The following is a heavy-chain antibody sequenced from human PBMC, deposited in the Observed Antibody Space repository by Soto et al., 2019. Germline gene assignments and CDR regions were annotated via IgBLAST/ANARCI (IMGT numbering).Heavy chain of an antibody. Sequence: QVQLVESGGGVVQPGRSLRLSCAASGFTFSSYGMHWVRQAPGKGLEWVAVIWYDGSNKYYADSVKGRVTISRDNSKNTLYLQMNRLRAEDTAVYYCARVLLWFWGSGFDYWGQGTLVTVSS. D-gene: IGHD3-10*01. CDR1: GFTFSSYG. V-gene: IGHV3-33*01. CDR2: IWYDGSNK. CDR3: ARVLLWFWGSGFDY. J-gene: IGHJ4*02.